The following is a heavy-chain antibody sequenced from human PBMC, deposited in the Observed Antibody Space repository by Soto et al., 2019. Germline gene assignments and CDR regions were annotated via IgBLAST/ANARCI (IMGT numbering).Heavy chain of an antibody. Sequence: ASVKVSCKASGYTFTSYDINWVRQATGQGREWMGWMNPNSGNTGYAQKFQGRVTMTRNTSISTAYMELSSLRSEDTAVYYCASGRIRAHFMFFVLVLIQRGSMLDDYYMVVWGKGTTVTVSS. CDR2: MNPNSGNT. D-gene: IGHD3-3*01. J-gene: IGHJ6*03. V-gene: IGHV1-8*01. CDR1: GYTFTSYD. CDR3: ASGRIRAHFMFFVLVLIQRGSMLDDYYMVV.